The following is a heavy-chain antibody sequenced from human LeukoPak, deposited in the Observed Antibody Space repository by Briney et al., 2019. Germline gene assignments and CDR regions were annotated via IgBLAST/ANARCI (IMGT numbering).Heavy chain of an antibody. CDR3: ATAYYYDSRGYDPLDY. D-gene: IGHD3-22*01. Sequence: GGFLRLSCAASGFTFSRHAMSWVRQAPGKGLEWVSGISGSGGFTYYADSVKGRYTISRDNSKNTLYLQMNSLRAEDTAVYYCATAYYYDSRGYDPLDYWGQGTLVTVSS. J-gene: IGHJ4*02. CDR1: GFTFSRHA. CDR2: ISGSGGFT. V-gene: IGHV3-23*01.